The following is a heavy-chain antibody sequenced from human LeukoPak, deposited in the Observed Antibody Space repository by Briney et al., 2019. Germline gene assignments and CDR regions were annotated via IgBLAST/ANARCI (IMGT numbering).Heavy chain of an antibody. Sequence: GGSLRLSCTASGFTFSGAWMTWVRQAPGKGLEWVANIREDGTEKNYVDSVKGRFTISRDNAKNTLYLQMNSLRAEDTAVYYCARVRNSVGDYWGQGTLVTVSS. J-gene: IGHJ4*02. D-gene: IGHD1-1*01. CDR2: IREDGTEK. V-gene: IGHV3-7*01. CDR3: ARVRNSVGDY. CDR1: GFTFSGAW.